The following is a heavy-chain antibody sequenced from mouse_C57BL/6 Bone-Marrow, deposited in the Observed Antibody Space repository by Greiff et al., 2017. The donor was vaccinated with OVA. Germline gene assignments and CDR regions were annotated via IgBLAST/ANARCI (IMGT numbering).Heavy chain of an antibody. D-gene: IGHD1-2*01. Sequence: EVNVVESGGGLVKPGGSLKLSCAASGFTFSDYGMHWVRQAPEKGLEWVAYISSGSSTIYYADTVKGRFTISRDNAKNTLFLQMTSLRSEDTAMYYCARELRLGGYFDVWGTGTTVTVSS. CDR2: ISSGSSTI. CDR1: GFTFSDYG. CDR3: ARELRLGGYFDV. V-gene: IGHV5-17*01. J-gene: IGHJ1*03.